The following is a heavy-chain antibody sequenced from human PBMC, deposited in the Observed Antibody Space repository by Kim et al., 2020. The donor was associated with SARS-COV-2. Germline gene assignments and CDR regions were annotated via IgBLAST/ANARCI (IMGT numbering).Heavy chain of an antibody. D-gene: IGHD3-16*02. CDR1: GDSISGYNW. J-gene: IGHJ4*02. CDR2: IYHAGTT. V-gene: IGHV4-4*02. Sequence: SETLSLTCGVSGDSISGYNWWAWVRQPPGKGLEWIGEIYHAGTTNYNPSLKSRVTISLDESKNHFSPKLSSVTDADTAVYYCARVFYDNVWGTYRYIDSWGQGTLVTVSS. CDR3: ARVFYDNVWGTYRYIDS.